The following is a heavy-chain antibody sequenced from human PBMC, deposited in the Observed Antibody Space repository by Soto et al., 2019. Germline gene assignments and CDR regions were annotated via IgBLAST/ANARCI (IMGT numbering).Heavy chain of an antibody. CDR1: GDTLSTHG. V-gene: IGHV1-69*01. CDR2: TIAIIGIT. J-gene: IGHJ4*02. Sequence: QVQLVQSGAEGKKPGSSLKVSCKASGDTLSTHGISWVRQAPGQGLEWMGGTIAIIGITDYAEKFQGRVTITADESTTTYYMELSSLRPDDTAVYYCAAGDSSDTGDHWGQGTLVTVTS. D-gene: IGHD5-18*01. CDR3: AAGDSSDTGDH.